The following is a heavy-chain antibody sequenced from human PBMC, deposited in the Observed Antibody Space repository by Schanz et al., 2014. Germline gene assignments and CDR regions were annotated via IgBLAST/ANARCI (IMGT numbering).Heavy chain of an antibody. CDR3: ARDRRFFCRDDLYYFGS. V-gene: IGHV1-18*01. D-gene: IGHD3-3*01. J-gene: IGHJ4*02. CDR1: GYIFINSG. CDR2: ISVYNHNK. Sequence: QVQLVQSGAEVKKPGATVKVSCKASGYIFINSGISWVRQAPGQGLEWMGWISVYNHNKEYDQKFQGRVTMTTDTSTSTACMALTDLRSDDTAVYYCARDRRFFCRDDLYYFGSWGQGTLVTVSS.